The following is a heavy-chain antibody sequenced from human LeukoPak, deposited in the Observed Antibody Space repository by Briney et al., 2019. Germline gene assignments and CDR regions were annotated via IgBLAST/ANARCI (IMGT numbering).Heavy chain of an antibody. Sequence: GASVKVSCKASGGTFTSYGISWVRQAPGQGLEWMGWISAYSGNTDYAQKLQGRVTMTTDTSTSTAYVELRSLRSDDTAIYYCARAITIFGVVYYYGMDVWGQGTTVTVSS. CDR3: ARAITIFGVVYYYGMDV. D-gene: IGHD3-3*01. V-gene: IGHV1-18*01. CDR1: GGTFTSYG. J-gene: IGHJ6*02. CDR2: ISAYSGNT.